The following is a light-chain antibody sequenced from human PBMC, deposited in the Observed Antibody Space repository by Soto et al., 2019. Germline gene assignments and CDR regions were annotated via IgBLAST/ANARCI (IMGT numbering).Light chain of an antibody. CDR2: AAS. CDR3: KQANSFPLT. Sequence: DIQMNQSPYSVSASVGDRATITCRARQGISSWLAWYQQKPGQAPKLLICAASSLQSGVPSRVSGSGSGTDFTLTISSLQPEDVATYYCKQANSFPLTFGGGTKVEI. V-gene: IGKV1-12*01. J-gene: IGKJ4*01. CDR1: QGISSW.